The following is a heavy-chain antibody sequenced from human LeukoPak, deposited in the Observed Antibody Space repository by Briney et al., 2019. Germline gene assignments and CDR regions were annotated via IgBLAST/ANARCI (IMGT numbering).Heavy chain of an antibody. Sequence: ASVTVSCKASDYTFTIYGISWVRQAPGQGLEWMGWISAYNGNTNYAHKLQGRVTMTTDTSTSTAYMELRSLRSDDTAVYYCARDLNHRFDPWGQGTLVTVSS. J-gene: IGHJ5*02. CDR3: ARDLNHRFDP. V-gene: IGHV1-18*01. CDR1: DYTFTIYG. CDR2: ISAYNGNT.